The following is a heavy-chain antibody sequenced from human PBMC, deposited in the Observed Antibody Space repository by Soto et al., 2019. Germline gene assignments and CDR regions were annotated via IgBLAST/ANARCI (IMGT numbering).Heavy chain of an antibody. CDR2: IYYSGST. V-gene: IGHV4-59*01. CDR3: ARDRGNYAIDY. Sequence: PSETLSLTCIVSGDSMTNDYWSWIRQPPGKGLEWIGYIYYSGSTNYNPSLKSRVTISVDTSKNQFSLKLSSVTAADTAVYYCARDRGNYAIDYWGQGTLVTVSS. J-gene: IGHJ4*02. D-gene: IGHD4-4*01. CDR1: GDSMTNDY.